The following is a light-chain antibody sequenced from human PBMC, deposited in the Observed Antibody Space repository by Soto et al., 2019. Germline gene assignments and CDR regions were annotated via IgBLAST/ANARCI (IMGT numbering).Light chain of an antibody. CDR1: GSDVGGYNY. Sequence: QSALTQSPSASGSPGQSVTISCTGTGSDVGGYNYVSWYQQHPGKAPKLMIYEVSKRPSGVPDRFSGSKSGNTASLTVSGLQAEDEADYYCSSYAGSNNLVVFGGGTKLTVL. CDR2: EVS. J-gene: IGLJ2*01. CDR3: SSYAGSNNLVV. V-gene: IGLV2-8*01.